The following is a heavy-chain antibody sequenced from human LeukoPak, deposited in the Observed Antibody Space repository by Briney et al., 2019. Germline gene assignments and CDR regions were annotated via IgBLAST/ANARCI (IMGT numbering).Heavy chain of an antibody. D-gene: IGHD5-18*01. V-gene: IGHV3-30*18. J-gene: IGHJ4*02. Sequence: GGSLRLSCAASGFTFSSYGMHWVRQAPGKGLEWVAVISYDGSNKYYADSVKGRFTIPRDNSKNTLYLQMNSLRAEDTAVYYCAKDRDTAMDFDYWGQGTLVTVSS. CDR3: AKDRDTAMDFDY. CDR2: ISYDGSNK. CDR1: GFTFSSYG.